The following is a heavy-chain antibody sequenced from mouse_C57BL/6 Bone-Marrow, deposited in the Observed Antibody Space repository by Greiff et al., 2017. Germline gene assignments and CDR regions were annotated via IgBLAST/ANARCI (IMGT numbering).Heavy chain of an antibody. J-gene: IGHJ4*01. D-gene: IGHD2-5*01. Sequence: QVQLQQPGTELVKPGASVKLSCKASGYTFTSYWMHWVKQRPGQGLEWIGNINPSNGGTNYNEKFKSKATLTVDKSSSTAYMQLSRLTSEDSAVYYSARSSNYCYYYAMDYWGQGTSVTVSS. CDR1: GYTFTSYW. V-gene: IGHV1-53*01. CDR2: INPSNGGT. CDR3: ARSSNYCYYYAMDY.